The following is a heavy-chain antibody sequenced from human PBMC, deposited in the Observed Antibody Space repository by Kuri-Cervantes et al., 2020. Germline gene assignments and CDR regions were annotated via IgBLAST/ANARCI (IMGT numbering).Heavy chain of an antibody. Sequence: SLKISCAASGFPFHDYAMHWVRQAPGKGLEWVSGISWNSGSMGYVDSVKGRFTISRDNAKNSLYLQMNSLRAEDTAVYYCASYTNFWGSYTEYWGQGTLVTVSS. CDR2: ISWNSGSM. V-gene: IGHV3-9*01. D-gene: IGHD3-16*01. J-gene: IGHJ4*02. CDR3: ASYTNFWGSYTEY. CDR1: GFPFHDYA.